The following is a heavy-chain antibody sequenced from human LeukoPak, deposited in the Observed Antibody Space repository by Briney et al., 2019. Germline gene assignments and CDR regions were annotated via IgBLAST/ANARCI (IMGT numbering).Heavy chain of an antibody. CDR3: ARDEAFWSEGFDP. J-gene: IGHJ5*02. CDR1: GFTFSSYA. CDR2: ISYDGSNK. Sequence: PGGSLRLSCAASGFTFSSYAMHWVRQAPGKGLEWVAVISYDGSNKYYADSVKCRFTTSRDNSKNTLYLQMNSLRAEDTAVYYCARDEAFWSEGFDPWGQGTLVTVSS. V-gene: IGHV3-30-3*01. D-gene: IGHD3-3*01.